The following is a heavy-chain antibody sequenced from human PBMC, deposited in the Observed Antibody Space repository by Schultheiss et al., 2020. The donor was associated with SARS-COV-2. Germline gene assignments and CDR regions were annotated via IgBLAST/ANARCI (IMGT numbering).Heavy chain of an antibody. CDR2: ISSSSSTI. V-gene: IGHV3-48*04. Sequence: GSLRLSCAASGFTFSSYSMNWVRQAPGKGLEWVSYISSSSSTIYYADSVKGRFTISRDNAKNSLYLQMNSLRAEDTAVYYCARTEDYDFWSGYFARNYYYGMDVWGQGTTVTVSS. CDR3: ARTEDYDFWSGYFARNYYYGMDV. D-gene: IGHD3-3*01. CDR1: GFTFSSYS. J-gene: IGHJ6*02.